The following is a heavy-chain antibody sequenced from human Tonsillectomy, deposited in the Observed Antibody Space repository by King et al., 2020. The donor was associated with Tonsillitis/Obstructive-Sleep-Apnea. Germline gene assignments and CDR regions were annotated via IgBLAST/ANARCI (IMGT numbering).Heavy chain of an antibody. V-gene: IGHV1-69*01. CDR2: IIPIFGTS. Sequence: QLVQSGAEVKKPGSSVKVSCKASGGTFSSYPISLVRQAPGQGLEWMGGIIPIFGTSNYAQKFQGRVTITADESTSTAYMELSSLRSEDTAVYYCASPGDYGSGSYPWGQGTLVTVSS. CDR3: ASPGDYGSGSYP. J-gene: IGHJ5*02. D-gene: IGHD3-10*01. CDR1: GGTFSSYP.